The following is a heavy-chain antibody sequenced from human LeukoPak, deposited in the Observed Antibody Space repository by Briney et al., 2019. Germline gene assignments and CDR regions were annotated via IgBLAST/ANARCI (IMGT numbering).Heavy chain of an antibody. J-gene: IGHJ4*02. CDR3: ARDIGNSGFNLDY. D-gene: IGHD5-12*01. CDR1: GFTFSTHG. CDR2: IWHDGGRK. Sequence: GRSLRLSCVVYGFTFSTHGFHWVRQAPGKGLEWVSVIWHDGGRKEYADSVRGRFTISRDNSNLYLQMNSLRAEDTAIYYCARDIGNSGFNLDYWGQGTPVTVSS. V-gene: IGHV3-33*01.